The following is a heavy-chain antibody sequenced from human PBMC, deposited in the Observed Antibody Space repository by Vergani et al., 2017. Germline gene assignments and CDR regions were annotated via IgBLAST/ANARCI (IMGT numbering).Heavy chain of an antibody. V-gene: IGHV1-69*13. CDR3: ARDPTPSSGHTHFDY. J-gene: IGHJ4*02. Sequence: QVQLVQSGAEVKTPGASVKVSCKASGYTFTSYGISWVRQAPGQGLEWMGRIIPIFGTANYAQKFQGRVTITADESTSTAYMELSSLRSEDTAVYYCARDPTPSSGHTHFDYWGQGTLVTVSS. CDR1: GYTFTSYG. D-gene: IGHD3-22*01. CDR2: IIPIFGTA.